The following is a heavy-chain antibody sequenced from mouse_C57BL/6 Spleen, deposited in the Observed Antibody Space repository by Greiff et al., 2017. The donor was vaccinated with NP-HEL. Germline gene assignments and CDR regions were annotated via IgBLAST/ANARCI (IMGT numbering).Heavy chain of an antibody. Sequence: VQLQQPGAELVKPGASVKLSCKASGYNIKDYYMHWVKQRTEQGLEWIGRIDPEDGETKYAQKFQGKATITADKSSNTAYLQLSSLTSEDTAVYYCAADYDGVWFADWGQGTLVTVSA. CDR3: AADYDGVWFAD. D-gene: IGHD2-4*01. V-gene: IGHV14-2*01. CDR2: IDPEDGET. J-gene: IGHJ3*01. CDR1: GYNIKDYY.